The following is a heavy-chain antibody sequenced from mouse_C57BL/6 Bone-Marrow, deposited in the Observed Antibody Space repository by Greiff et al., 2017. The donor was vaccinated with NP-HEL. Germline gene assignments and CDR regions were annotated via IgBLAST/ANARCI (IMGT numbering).Heavy chain of an antibody. CDR1: GFTFGDYY. Sequence: DVKLVESEGGLVQPGSSMKLSCTASGFTFGDYYMAWVRQVPEKGLEWVANINYDGSSTYYLDSLKSRFIISRDNAKNILYLQMSSLKSEDTATYYCARVYYGSSYYFDYWGQGTTLTVSS. D-gene: IGHD1-1*01. CDR2: INYDGSST. J-gene: IGHJ2*01. V-gene: IGHV5-16*01. CDR3: ARVYYGSSYYFDY.